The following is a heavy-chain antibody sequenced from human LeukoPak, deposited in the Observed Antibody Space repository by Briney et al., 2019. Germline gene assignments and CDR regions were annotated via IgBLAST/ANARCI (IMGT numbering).Heavy chain of an antibody. V-gene: IGHV3-9*01. Sequence: GGSLRLSCAASGFTFDDYAMHWVRQAPGKGLEWVSGITWNSGSRDYADSVKGRFTISRDNARNSLDLQMNSLRAEDTAFYYCAKDTGSSRWNYFDYWGQGTLVTVSS. CDR2: ITWNSGSR. CDR3: AKDTGSSRWNYFDY. J-gene: IGHJ4*02. CDR1: GFTFDDYA. D-gene: IGHD6-13*01.